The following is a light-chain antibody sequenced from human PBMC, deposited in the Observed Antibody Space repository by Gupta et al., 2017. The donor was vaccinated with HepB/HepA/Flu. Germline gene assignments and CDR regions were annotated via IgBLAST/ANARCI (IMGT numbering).Light chain of an antibody. CDR3: QAWDSSTVV. CDR2: QDS. CDR1: ELGDKY. Sequence: SSELTHPPSVSASPGQTASITCSGDELGDKYACWYQQKPGQSPVLVIYQDSKRPSGIPERFSGSNSGNTATLTISGTQAMDEADYYCQAWDSSTVVFGGGTKLTVL. J-gene: IGLJ2*01. V-gene: IGLV3-1*01.